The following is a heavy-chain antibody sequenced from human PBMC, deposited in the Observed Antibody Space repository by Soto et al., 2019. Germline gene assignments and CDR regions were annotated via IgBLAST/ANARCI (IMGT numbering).Heavy chain of an antibody. Sequence: SETLSLTCAVYGGSFSGYYWSWIRQPPGKGLEWIGEINHSGSTNYNPSLKSRVTISVDTSKNQFSLKLSSVTAADTAVYYCAREKIVVVPAAPSNWFDPWGQGTLVT. CDR2: INHSGST. CDR3: AREKIVVVPAAPSNWFDP. V-gene: IGHV4-34*01. CDR1: GGSFSGYY. J-gene: IGHJ5*02. D-gene: IGHD2-2*01.